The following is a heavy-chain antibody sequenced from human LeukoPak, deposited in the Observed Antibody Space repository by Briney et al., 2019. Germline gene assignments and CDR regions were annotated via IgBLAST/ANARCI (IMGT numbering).Heavy chain of an antibody. CDR3: ARDGYCSSTSCYRDDAFDI. Sequence: PGGSLRLSCAASGFTFSSYWMNWARQAPGKGLEWVASINHNGNVNYYVDSVKGRFTISRDNAKNSLYLQMSNLRAEDTAVYYCARDGYCSSTSCYRDDAFDIWGQGTMVTVSS. CDR2: INHNGNVN. CDR1: GFTFSSYW. V-gene: IGHV3-7*03. D-gene: IGHD2-2*03. J-gene: IGHJ3*02.